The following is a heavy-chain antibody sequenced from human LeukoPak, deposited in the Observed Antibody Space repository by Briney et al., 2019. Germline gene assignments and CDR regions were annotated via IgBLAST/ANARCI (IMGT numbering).Heavy chain of an antibody. Sequence: ASVKVSCKASGGTFSSYAISWVRQAPGQGLEWMGGIIPILGTANYAQKFQGRVTITADESTSTAYMELSSLRSEDTAVYYCARAGGVGATIAYFDYWGQGTLVTVSS. CDR1: GGTFSSYA. D-gene: IGHD1-26*01. CDR3: ARAGGVGATIAYFDY. V-gene: IGHV1-69*13. J-gene: IGHJ4*02. CDR2: IIPILGTA.